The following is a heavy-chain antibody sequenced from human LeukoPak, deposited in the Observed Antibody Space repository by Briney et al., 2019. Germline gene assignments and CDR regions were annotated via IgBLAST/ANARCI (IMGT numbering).Heavy chain of an antibody. D-gene: IGHD1-26*01. J-gene: IGHJ6*03. V-gene: IGHV4-31*03. Sequence: SETLSLTCTVSGGSISSGGYYWSWIRQHPGKGLEWIGYIYYSGSTYYNPSLKSRVTISVDTSKNQFSLKLSSVTAADTAAYYCARVYWDNYYYYYMDVWGKGTTVTVSS. CDR2: IYYSGST. CDR3: ARVYWDNYYYYYMDV. CDR1: GGSISSGGYY.